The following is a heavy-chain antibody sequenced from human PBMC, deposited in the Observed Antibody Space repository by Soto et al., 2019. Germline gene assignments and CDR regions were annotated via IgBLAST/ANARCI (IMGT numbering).Heavy chain of an antibody. CDR3: ARATPGYPGRAFQI. D-gene: IGHD2-15*01. V-gene: IGHV4-39*02. CDR2: VHYTAST. J-gene: IGHJ3*02. Sequence: SETLSRTCTVSEGSINWSPDYWGWLRQPPGKEPQWIASVHYTASTTYYNPPLKSRVTISVDTSRNQFSLNLRSVTAADTAIYYCARATPGYPGRAFQIWGQGKMVTVS. CDR1: EGSINWSPDY.